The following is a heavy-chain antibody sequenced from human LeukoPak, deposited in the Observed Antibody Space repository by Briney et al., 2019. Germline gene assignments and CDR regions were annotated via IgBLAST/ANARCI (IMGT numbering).Heavy chain of an antibody. CDR3: ARGQYYYGSGSPYYYYYGMDV. Sequence: PLETLSLTCAVYGGSFSGYYWSWIRQPPGKGLEWIGEINHSGSTNYNPSLKSRVTISVDTSKNQFSLKLSSVTAADTAVYYCARGQYYYGSGSPYYYYYGMDVWGQGTTVTVSS. CDR2: INHSGST. J-gene: IGHJ6*02. D-gene: IGHD3-10*01. V-gene: IGHV4-34*01. CDR1: GGSFSGYY.